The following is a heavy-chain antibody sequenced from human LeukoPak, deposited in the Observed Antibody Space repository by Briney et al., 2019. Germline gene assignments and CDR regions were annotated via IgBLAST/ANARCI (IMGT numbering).Heavy chain of an antibody. Sequence: GASLRLSCAASGFTFDDYGMSWVRQAPGKGLEWVSGINWNGGSTGYADSVKGRFTISRDNAKNSLYLQMNSLRAEDTALYYCARVYPYYYDSSGYSEAGYFDYWGQGTLVTVSS. CDR1: GFTFDDYG. D-gene: IGHD3-22*01. CDR3: ARVYPYYYDSSGYSEAGYFDY. CDR2: INWNGGST. J-gene: IGHJ4*02. V-gene: IGHV3-20*04.